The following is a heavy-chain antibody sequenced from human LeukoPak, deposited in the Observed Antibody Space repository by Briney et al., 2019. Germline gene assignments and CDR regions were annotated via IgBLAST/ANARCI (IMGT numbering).Heavy chain of an antibody. V-gene: IGHV3-30*01. CDR2: ISYDGNNK. J-gene: IGHJ6*03. CDR3: ARDERAYGGTPSSYYFYYYMDV. Sequence: PGRSLRLSCAASGFTFSSYAIHWVRQAPGEGLEWVALISYDGNNKWYADSVKGRFTISRDNSESTLYLQMNSLRAEDTAVYFCARDERAYGGTPSSYYFYYYMDVWGKGTTVTVSS. D-gene: IGHD4-23*01. CDR1: GFTFSSYA.